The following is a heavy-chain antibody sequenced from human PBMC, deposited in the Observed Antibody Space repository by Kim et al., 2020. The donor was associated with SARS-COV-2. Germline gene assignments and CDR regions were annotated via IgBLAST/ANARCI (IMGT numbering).Heavy chain of an antibody. J-gene: IGHJ3*02. CDR3: ARRIAVAGTRTAFDI. Sequence: PSLKSRVTLSVDTSKNQFSLKLSSVTAADTAVYYCARRIAVAGTRTAFDIWGQGTMVTVSS. V-gene: IGHV4-39*01. D-gene: IGHD6-19*01.